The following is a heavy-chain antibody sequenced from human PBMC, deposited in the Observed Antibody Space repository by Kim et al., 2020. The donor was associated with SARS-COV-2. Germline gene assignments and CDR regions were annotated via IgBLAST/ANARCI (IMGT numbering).Heavy chain of an antibody. CDR3: ARGYSSGWYGHYYYGMDV. D-gene: IGHD6-19*01. CDR2: IYRSGST. CDR1: GGSISSSNW. J-gene: IGHJ6*02. Sequence: SETLSLTCAVSGGSISSSNWWSWVRQPPGKGLEWIGEIYRSGSTNYNPSLKSRVTISVDKSKNQFSLKLSSVTAADTAVYYCARGYSSGWYGHYYYGMDVWGQGTTVTVSS. V-gene: IGHV4-4*02.